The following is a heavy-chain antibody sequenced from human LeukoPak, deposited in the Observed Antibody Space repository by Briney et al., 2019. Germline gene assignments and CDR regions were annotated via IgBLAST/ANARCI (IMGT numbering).Heavy chain of an antibody. V-gene: IGHV4-59*01. CDR1: GGSISSYY. Sequence: SETLSLTCTVSGGSISSYYWSWIRQPPGEGLEWIGYIYYSGSTNYNPSLKSRVTISVDTSKNQFSLKLSSVTAADTAVYYCARSDIVGATPTFDYWGQGTLVTVSS. J-gene: IGHJ4*02. CDR2: IYYSGST. CDR3: ARSDIVGATPTFDY. D-gene: IGHD1-26*01.